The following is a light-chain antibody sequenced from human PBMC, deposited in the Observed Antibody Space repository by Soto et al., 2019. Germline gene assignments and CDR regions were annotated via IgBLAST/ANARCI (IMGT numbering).Light chain of an antibody. Sequence: QSALTQPASVSGSPGQSITISCTGTSSDVGAYNFVSWYQQHPGKAPKLMIYDVTNRPSGVSSRFSGSKSGNMASLAISGLQAEDEADYYCSSYTTSKTLVFGGGTKLTVL. V-gene: IGLV2-14*03. CDR3: SSYTTSKTLV. CDR1: SSDVGAYNF. CDR2: DVT. J-gene: IGLJ2*01.